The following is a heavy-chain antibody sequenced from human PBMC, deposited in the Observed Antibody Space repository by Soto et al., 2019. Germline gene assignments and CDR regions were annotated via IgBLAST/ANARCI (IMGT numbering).Heavy chain of an antibody. Sequence: SETRSRTCTVSGGSISSGDYYWIWIRQPPGKGLEWIGYIYYSGSTYYNPSLKSRVTISVDTSKNQFSLKLSSVTAADTAVYYCARAFDCSGGSCYSGYYFDYWGQGTLVTVSS. J-gene: IGHJ4*02. D-gene: IGHD2-15*01. CDR3: ARAFDCSGGSCYSGYYFDY. CDR2: IYYSGST. CDR1: GGSISSGDYY. V-gene: IGHV4-30-4*01.